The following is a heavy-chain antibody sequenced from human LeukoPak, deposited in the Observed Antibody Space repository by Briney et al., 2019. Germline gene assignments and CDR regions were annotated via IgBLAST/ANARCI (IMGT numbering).Heavy chain of an antibody. CDR1: GYTFTGYY. J-gene: IGHJ4*02. CDR2: INPNSGGT. V-gene: IGHV1-2*02. Sequence: ASVKVSCKASGYTFTGYYMHWVRQAPGQGLEWMGWINPNSGGTNYAQKFQGRVTMTRDTSISTAYMELSRLRSDDTAVYYCARTGSSWRGYFDYWGQGTLVTVSS. CDR3: ARTGSSWRGYFDY. D-gene: IGHD6-13*01.